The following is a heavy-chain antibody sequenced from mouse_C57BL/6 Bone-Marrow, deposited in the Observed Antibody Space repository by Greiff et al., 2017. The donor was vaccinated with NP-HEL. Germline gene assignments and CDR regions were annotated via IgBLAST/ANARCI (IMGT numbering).Heavy chain of an antibody. CDR2: IYPGGGYT. V-gene: IGHV1-63*01. D-gene: IGHD2-3*01. Sequence: QVQLKQSGAELVRPGTSVKMSCKASGYTFTNYWIGWAKQRPGHGLEWIGDIYPGGGYTNYNAKFKGKATLTADKSSRTASMQFSSLTSEDSAIYYCAGGGGYYGWFAYWGQGTLVTVSA. J-gene: IGHJ3*01. CDR3: AGGGGYYGWFAY. CDR1: GYTFTNYW.